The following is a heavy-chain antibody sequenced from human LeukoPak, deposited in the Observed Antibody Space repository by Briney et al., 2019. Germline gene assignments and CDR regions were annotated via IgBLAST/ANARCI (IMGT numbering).Heavy chain of an antibody. CDR2: VSTSGVGT. CDR1: GFTFSSFA. J-gene: IGHJ4*02. Sequence: PSGGSLRLSCAASGFTFSSFAVSWIRQAPGKGLEWVSSVSTSGVGTYYADSVRGRFTISRDNSKNTVFLQMNSLRAEDSAVYYCAKDYAVGSIDYWGQGTLVTVSS. CDR3: AKDYAVGSIDY. V-gene: IGHV3-23*01. D-gene: IGHD3-16*01.